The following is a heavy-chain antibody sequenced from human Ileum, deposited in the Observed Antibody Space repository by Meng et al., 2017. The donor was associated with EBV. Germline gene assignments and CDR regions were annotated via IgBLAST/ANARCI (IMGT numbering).Heavy chain of an antibody. CDR2: IDQSGYT. V-gene: IGHV4-34*01. J-gene: IGHJ5*02. Sequence: QVRLQQRGTGLLKPSETLSLTCAVYGGSFNDYYWTWLRQPPGKGLEWIGEIDQSGYTKFTPSLSSRATISRDTSNNQFSLRLNSVTAADTALYYCARYGRCNGNSFYCFDPWGQGTLVTVSS. D-gene: IGHD4-23*01. CDR1: GGSFNDYY. CDR3: ARYGRCNGNSFYCFDP.